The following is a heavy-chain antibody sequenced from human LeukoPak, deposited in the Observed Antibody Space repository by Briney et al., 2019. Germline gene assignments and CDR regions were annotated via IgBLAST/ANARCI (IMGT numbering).Heavy chain of an antibody. CDR2: ISSSSSYI. V-gene: IGHV3-21*01. J-gene: IGHJ4*02. CDR3: ASHFMTTEYYFDY. Sequence: GGSLRLSCAASGFTFSSYSMNWVRQAPGKGLEWVSSISSSSSYIYYADSVKGRFTISRDNAKNSLYLQMNSLRAEDTAVYYCASHFMTTEYYFDYWGQGTLITVSS. CDR1: GFTFSSYS. D-gene: IGHD4-17*01.